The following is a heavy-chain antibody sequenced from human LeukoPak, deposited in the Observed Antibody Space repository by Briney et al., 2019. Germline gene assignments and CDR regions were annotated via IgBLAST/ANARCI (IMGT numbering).Heavy chain of an antibody. D-gene: IGHD6-19*01. CDR2: IYYSGST. J-gene: IGHJ4*02. CDR1: GSSISSYY. Sequence: SETLSLTCTVSGSSISSYYWSWIRQPPGKGLEWIGYIYYSGSTNYNPSLKSRVTISVDTSKNQFSLKLSSVTAADTAVYYCARAPIAVPNYFDYWGQGTLVTVSS. V-gene: IGHV4-59*01. CDR3: ARAPIAVPNYFDY.